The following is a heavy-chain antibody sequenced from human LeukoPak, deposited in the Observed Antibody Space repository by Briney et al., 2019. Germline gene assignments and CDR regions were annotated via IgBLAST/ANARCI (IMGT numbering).Heavy chain of an antibody. J-gene: IGHJ6*03. V-gene: IGHV4-4*07. D-gene: IGHD3-16*01. CDR1: GGSISSYY. Sequence: SETLSLTCTVSGGSISSYYWSWIRQPAGKGLEWIGRIYTSGSTNYNPSLKSRVTMSVDTSKNQFSLKLSSVTAADTAVYYCARVRSKDVWKSYGSYYYYYYMDVWGKGTTVTISS. CDR3: ARVRSKDVWKSYGSYYYYYYMDV. CDR2: IYTSGST.